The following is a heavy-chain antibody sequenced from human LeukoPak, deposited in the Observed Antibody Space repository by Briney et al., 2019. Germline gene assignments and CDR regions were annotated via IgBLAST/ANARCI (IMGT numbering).Heavy chain of an antibody. CDR2: IKSDGST. V-gene: IGHV3-74*01. D-gene: IGHD3-22*01. CDR3: ARAPTEIGSYYHEHGRL. Sequence: GGSLRLSCAASGFTVSSYWMPWVRQAPGKGLVWVSRIKSDGSTNYADSVKGRFTISRDNAKNTVSLQMNSLRAEDTGVYYCARAPTEIGSYYHEHGRLWAQGTLVTVSS. CDR1: GFTVSSYW. J-gene: IGHJ1*01.